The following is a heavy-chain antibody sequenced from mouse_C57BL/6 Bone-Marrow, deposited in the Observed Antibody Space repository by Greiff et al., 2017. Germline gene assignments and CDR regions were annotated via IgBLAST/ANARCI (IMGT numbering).Heavy chain of an antibody. CDR2: IDPSDSYT. J-gene: IGHJ3*01. CDR3: ARGEGYDGGPWFAY. CDR1: GYTFTSYW. D-gene: IGHD2-2*01. Sequence: QVQLQQPGAELVMPGASVKLSCKASGYTFTSYWMHWVKQRPGQGLEWIGEIDPSDSYTNYNQKFKGKSTLTVDKSSSTAYMQLSSLTSEDSAVYYCARGEGYDGGPWFAYWGQGTLVTVSA. V-gene: IGHV1-69*01.